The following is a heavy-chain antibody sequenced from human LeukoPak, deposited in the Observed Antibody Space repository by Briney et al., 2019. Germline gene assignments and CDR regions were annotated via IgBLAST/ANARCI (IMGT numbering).Heavy chain of an antibody. J-gene: IGHJ6*02. CDR3: AREDPQTTVPEGLDV. Sequence: SETLSLTCTVSGGSISSGGYYWSWIRQHPGKGLEWIGYIYYSGSTYYNPSLKSRVTISVDTSKNQFSLKLSSVTAADTAVYYCAREDPQTTVPEGLDVWGQGTTVTVSS. CDR1: GGSISSGGYY. D-gene: IGHD4-17*01. CDR2: IYYSGST. V-gene: IGHV4-31*03.